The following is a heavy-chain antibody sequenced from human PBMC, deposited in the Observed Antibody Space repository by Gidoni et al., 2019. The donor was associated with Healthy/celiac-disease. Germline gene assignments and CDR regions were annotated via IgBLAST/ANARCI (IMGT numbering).Heavy chain of an antibody. CDR2: ISYDGSNK. D-gene: IGHD3-16*02. J-gene: IGHJ3*02. V-gene: IGHV3-30*04. Sequence: QVQLVESGGGVVQPGRSLRLSCAASGFTFSSYAMHWVRQATGKGLECVAVISYDGSNKYYADSVKGRFTISRDNSKNTLFRQMNSLRPEDTAVYYCARELYDYVWGSFRSGNDASDIWGQGTMVTVSS. CDR3: ARELYDYVWGSFRSGNDASDI. CDR1: GFTFSSYA.